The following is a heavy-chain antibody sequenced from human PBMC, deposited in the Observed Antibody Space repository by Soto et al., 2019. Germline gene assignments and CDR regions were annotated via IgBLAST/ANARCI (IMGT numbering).Heavy chain of an antibody. Sequence: QVQLVESGGGVVQPGRSLRLSCAASGFTFSSYGMHWVRQAPGKGLEWVAVISYDGSNKYYADSVKGRFTISRDNSKNPLLLEMKSLGAEDTGVYFCAKGGAVVPACMGGGTDWYFDLWGRGTLVTVSS. CDR2: ISYDGSNK. J-gene: IGHJ2*01. CDR1: GFTFSSYG. CDR3: AKGGAVVPACMGGGTDWYFDL. D-gene: IGHD2-2*01. V-gene: IGHV3-30*18.